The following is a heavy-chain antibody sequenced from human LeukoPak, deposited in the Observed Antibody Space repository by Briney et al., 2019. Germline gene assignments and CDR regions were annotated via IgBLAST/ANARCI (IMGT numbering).Heavy chain of an antibody. Sequence: PGGSLRLSCAASGFTFSSYAMHWVRQAPGKGLEWVAVISYDGSNKYYADSVKGRFTISRDNAKNSLYLQMNSLRAEDTAVYYCARFKGDYYDSSGYIFDIWGQGTMVTVSS. CDR2: ISYDGSNK. D-gene: IGHD3-22*01. J-gene: IGHJ3*02. CDR1: GFTFSSYA. V-gene: IGHV3-30-3*01. CDR3: ARFKGDYYDSSGYIFDI.